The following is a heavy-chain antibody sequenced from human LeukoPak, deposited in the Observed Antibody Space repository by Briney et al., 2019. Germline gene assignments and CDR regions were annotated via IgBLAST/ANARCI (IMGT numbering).Heavy chain of an antibody. Sequence: SETLSLTCTVSGGSISSYHWSWIRQPPGKGLEWIGYIYYSGSTTYNPSLKSRVTISVDTSKNQFSLKLSSVTAADTAVYYCARDKQPGDYWGQGTLVTVSS. J-gene: IGHJ4*02. CDR1: GGSISSYH. CDR2: IYYSGST. D-gene: IGHD5-18*01. V-gene: IGHV4-59*01. CDR3: ARDKQPGDY.